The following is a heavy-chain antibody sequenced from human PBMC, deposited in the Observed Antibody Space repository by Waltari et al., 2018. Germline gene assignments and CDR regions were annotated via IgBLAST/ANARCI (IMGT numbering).Heavy chain of an antibody. CDR2: IYHSGST. CDR3: ARHLEQQLDAADAFDI. J-gene: IGHJ3*02. Sequence: QVQLQESGPGLVKPSETLSLTCAVSGYSISSGYYWGWIRHPPGKGLEWIGSIYHSGSTYYNPSLKSRVTISVDTSKNQFSLKLSSVTAADTAVYYCARHLEQQLDAADAFDIWGQGTMVTVSS. D-gene: IGHD6-13*01. CDR1: GYSISSGYY. V-gene: IGHV4-38-2*01.